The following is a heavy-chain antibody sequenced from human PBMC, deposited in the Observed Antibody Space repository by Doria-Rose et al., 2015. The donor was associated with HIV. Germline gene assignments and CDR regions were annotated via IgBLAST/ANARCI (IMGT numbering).Heavy chain of an antibody. Sequence: QVQLQESGPGLVKPSETLSLTRSVSGGSISHYYCSWIRQPPGKGLEYIGDIVYTGSTNYSPSLKSRVSISIDTSKNKFSLRLSSVTAADTAVYYCARVLSGTYDYWGQGTLVTVSS. V-gene: IGHV4-59*01. J-gene: IGHJ4*02. CDR2: IVYTGST. CDR1: GGSISHYY. CDR3: ARVLSGTYDY. D-gene: IGHD1-26*01.